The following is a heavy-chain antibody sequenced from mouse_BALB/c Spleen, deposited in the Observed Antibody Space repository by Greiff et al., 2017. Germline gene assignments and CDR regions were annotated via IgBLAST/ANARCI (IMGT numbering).Heavy chain of an antibody. J-gene: IGHJ4*01. CDR1: GDSITSCY. CDR3: ARYYDGYYDYAMDY. Sequence: DVKLQESGPSLVKPSQTLSLTCSVTGDSITSCYWNWIRKFPGNKLEYMGYISYSGSTYYNPSLKSRISITRDTSKNQYYLQLNSVTTEDTATYYCARYYDGYYDYAMDYWGQGTSVTVSS. CDR2: ISYSGST. D-gene: IGHD2-3*01. V-gene: IGHV3-8*02.